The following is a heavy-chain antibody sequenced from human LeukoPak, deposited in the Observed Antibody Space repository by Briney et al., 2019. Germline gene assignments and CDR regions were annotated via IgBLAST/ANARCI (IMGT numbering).Heavy chain of an antibody. J-gene: IGHJ2*01. CDR1: GFTFSSYA. CDR2: IRGSGVDT. V-gene: IGHV3-23*01. D-gene: IGHD4-23*01. Sequence: PGGSLRLSCAASGFTFSSYAMSWVRQTPGKGLEWVSAIRGSGVDTYYADSVKGRFTISRDNSKNTLYLQMSSLRAEGTAVYYCAKSLVTPSWYFDLWGRGTLITVSS. CDR3: AKSLVTPSWYFDL.